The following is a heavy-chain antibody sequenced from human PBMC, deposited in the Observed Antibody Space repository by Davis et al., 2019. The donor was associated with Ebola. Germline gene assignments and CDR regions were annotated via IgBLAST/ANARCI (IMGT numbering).Heavy chain of an antibody. J-gene: IGHJ4*02. V-gene: IGHV4-59*01. CDR3: ARGYGGNSWGDYFDY. D-gene: IGHD4-23*01. Sequence: PSETLSLTCTVSGGSISSYYWSWIRQPPGKGLEWIGYIHYSGSTDYNPSLKSRVTISVDTSKNQFSLKVSFVTAADTAVYYCARGYGGNSWGDYFDYWGQGTLVTVSS. CDR2: IHYSGST. CDR1: GGSISSYY.